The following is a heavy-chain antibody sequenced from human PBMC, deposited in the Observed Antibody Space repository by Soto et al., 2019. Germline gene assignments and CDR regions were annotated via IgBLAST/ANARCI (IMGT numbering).Heavy chain of an antibody. J-gene: IGHJ6*03. D-gene: IGHD4-17*01. Sequence: QVQLVESGGGVVQPGRSLRLSCAASGFTFSSYGMHWVRQAPGKGLEWVAVISYDGSNKYYADSVKGRFTISRDNSKNTLYLQMNSLRAEDTAVYYCAKDKRLDYYCYMDAWGKGTTVTVSS. CDR2: ISYDGSNK. CDR1: GFTFSSYG. CDR3: AKDKRLDYYCYMDA. V-gene: IGHV3-30*18.